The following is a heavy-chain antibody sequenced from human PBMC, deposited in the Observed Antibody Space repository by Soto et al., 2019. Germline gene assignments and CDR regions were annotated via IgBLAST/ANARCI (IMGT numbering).Heavy chain of an antibody. CDR2: INHSGST. CDR3: ARGSKTSRQDLFDY. J-gene: IGHJ4*02. Sequence: SSETLSLTCAVYGVSFSGYYWSWIRQPPGKGLEWIGEINHSGSTNYNPSLKSRVTISVDTSKNQFSLKLSSVTAADTAVYYCARGSKTSRQDLFDYWGQGTLVTVSS. CDR1: GVSFSGYY. V-gene: IGHV4-34*01.